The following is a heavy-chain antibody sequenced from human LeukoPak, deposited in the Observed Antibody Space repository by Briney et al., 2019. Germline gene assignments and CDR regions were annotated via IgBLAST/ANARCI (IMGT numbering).Heavy chain of an antibody. CDR3: ARGVRIAVAGYIDY. D-gene: IGHD6-19*01. CDR2: ISYDGPNK. V-gene: IGHV3-30*04. Sequence: GRSLRLSCAASGFTFSTYAMHWVRQAPGNGLEWVAAISYDGPNKRYADSVKGRFTISRDNSKNTLYLQMNSLRAEDTAVYYCARGVRIAVAGYIDYWGQGTLVTVSS. CDR1: GFTFSTYA. J-gene: IGHJ4*02.